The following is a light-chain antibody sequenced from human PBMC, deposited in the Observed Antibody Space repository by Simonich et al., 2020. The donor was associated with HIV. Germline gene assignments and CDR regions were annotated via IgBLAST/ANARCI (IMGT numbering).Light chain of an antibody. CDR3: QQRSNWPLT. Sequence: EIVLTQSPATLSLSPGKRATLSCWARQSISTYIASYQHKPGQDPRLLIYDASNRATGIPARFSGSGSGTNFTLTISSLQPEDFAVYYCQQRSNWPLTFGGGTKVEIK. V-gene: IGKV3-11*01. CDR2: DAS. J-gene: IGKJ4*01. CDR1: QSISTY.